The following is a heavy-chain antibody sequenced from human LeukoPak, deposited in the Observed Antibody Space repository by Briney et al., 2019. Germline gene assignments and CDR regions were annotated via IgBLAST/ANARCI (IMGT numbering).Heavy chain of an antibody. D-gene: IGHD3-10*01. V-gene: IGHV1-18*01. CDR1: GYTLTSYG. CDR2: ISAYNGNT. CDR3: ARAGAVLWFGELLMGYFDY. Sequence: ASVKVSCKASGYTLTSYGISWVRQAPGQGLEWMGWISAYNGNTNYAQKLQGRVTMTTDTSTSTAYMELRSLRSDDTAVYYCARAGAVLWFGELLMGYFDYWGQGTLVTVSS. J-gene: IGHJ4*02.